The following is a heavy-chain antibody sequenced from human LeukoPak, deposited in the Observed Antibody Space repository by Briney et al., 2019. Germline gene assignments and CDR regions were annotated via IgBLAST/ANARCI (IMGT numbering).Heavy chain of an antibody. Sequence: SETLSLTCTVSGGSISSGSYYWSWIRQPAGKGLEWIGRIYTSGSTNYNPSLKSRVTISVDTSKNQFSLKLSSVTAADTAVYYCATTTGTTNLLEMSWFDPWGQGTLVTVSS. J-gene: IGHJ5*02. CDR1: GGSISSGSYY. V-gene: IGHV4-61*02. D-gene: IGHD1-1*01. CDR3: ATTTGTTNLLEMSWFDP. CDR2: IYTSGST.